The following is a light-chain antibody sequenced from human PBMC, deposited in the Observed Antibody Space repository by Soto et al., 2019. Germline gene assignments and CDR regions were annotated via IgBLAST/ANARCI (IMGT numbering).Light chain of an antibody. CDR1: QSVSIK. CDR3: QQRGNWHPPIS. J-gene: IGKJ5*01. CDR2: DAS. Sequence: EIVMTQSPATLSVSPGERATLSCRASQSVSIKLAWYQQKPGQAPRLLIHDASSRVTGVPARFSGSGSETDFTLTISSLQPEDFAVYYCQQRGNWHPPISFGQGTRLEIK. V-gene: IGKV3D-11*02.